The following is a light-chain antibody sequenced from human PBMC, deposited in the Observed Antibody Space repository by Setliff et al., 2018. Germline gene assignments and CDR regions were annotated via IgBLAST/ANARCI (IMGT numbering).Light chain of an antibody. CDR1: NNDVGGYNY. CDR3: LSYTSKTTHAL. Sequence: QSALTQPASVSGSPGQSITVSCTGTNNDVGGYNYVSWFQQYPDRAPRLIIYDVNNRPSGISSRFSGSKSGNTASLTISGLQAEDEAYYYCLSYTSKTTHALFAGGTKVTVL. J-gene: IGLJ2*01. V-gene: IGLV2-14*03. CDR2: DVN.